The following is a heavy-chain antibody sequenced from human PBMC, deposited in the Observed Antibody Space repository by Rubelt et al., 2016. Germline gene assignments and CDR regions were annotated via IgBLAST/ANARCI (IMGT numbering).Heavy chain of an antibody. CDR3: AHKPPIAVAGTPSFDY. D-gene: IGHD6-19*01. CDR1: GFSLSTSGVG. J-gene: IGHJ4*02. Sequence: QITLNESGPTLVKPTQTLPLTCTFSGFSLSTSGVGGGWIRQPPGKALEWLGLIYWDDDKRFNSSLKSRLTITKDTSKNQVILTMTNMDPVDTATEYCAHKPPIAVAGTPSFDYWGQGAPVTVSS. CDR2: IYWDDDK. V-gene: IGHV2-5*02.